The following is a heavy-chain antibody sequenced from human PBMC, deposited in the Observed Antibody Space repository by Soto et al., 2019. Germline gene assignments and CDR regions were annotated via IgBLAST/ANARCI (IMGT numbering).Heavy chain of an antibody. CDR3: AKEPRYNCDSSGDFDY. J-gene: IGHJ4*02. V-gene: IGHV3-9*01. CDR1: GFTFDAYA. D-gene: IGHD3-22*01. Sequence: GGSLRLSCAASGFTFDAYAMHWVRQAPGKGLEWVSVISWKSGSIGYADSVKGRFTISRDKAKNALYLQMNSLRAEDTALYYCAKEPRYNCDSSGDFDYWGQGTLVTVSS. CDR2: ISWKSGSI.